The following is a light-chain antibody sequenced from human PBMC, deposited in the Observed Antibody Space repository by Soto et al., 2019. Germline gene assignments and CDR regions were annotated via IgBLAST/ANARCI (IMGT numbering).Light chain of an antibody. Sequence: DVVMTQSPLSLSVTLGQPASISCRSSGSLLHTDGNTHLNWCQQRPGQSPRRLIYKVSNRDSGVPDRFSGSGSGTDFTLKISRVEAEDVGVYYCMQGTHWPPWTFGQGTKVDIK. V-gene: IGKV2-30*02. CDR1: GSLLHTDGNTH. CDR3: MQGTHWPPWT. J-gene: IGKJ1*01. CDR2: KVS.